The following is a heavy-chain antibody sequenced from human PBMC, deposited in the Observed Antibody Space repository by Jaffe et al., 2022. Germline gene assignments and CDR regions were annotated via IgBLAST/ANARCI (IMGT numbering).Heavy chain of an antibody. D-gene: IGHD4-17*01. CDR3: ARVRDDDYGDYGTSFDY. V-gene: IGHV4-30-2*01. CDR2: IYHSGST. J-gene: IGHJ4*02. CDR1: GGSISSGGYS. Sequence: QLQLQESGSGLVKPSQTLSLTCAVSGGSISSGGYSWSWIRQPPGKGLEWIGYIYHSGSTYYNPSLKSRVTISVDRSKNQFSLKLSSVTAADTAVYYCARVRDDDYGDYGTSFDYWGQGTLVTVSS.